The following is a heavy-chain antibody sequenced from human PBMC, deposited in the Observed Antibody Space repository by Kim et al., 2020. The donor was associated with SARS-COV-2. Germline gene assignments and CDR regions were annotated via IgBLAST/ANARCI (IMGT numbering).Heavy chain of an antibody. CDR2: ISYDGSNK. D-gene: IGHD3-10*01. Sequence: GGSLRLSCAASGFTFSSYAMHWVRQAPGKGLEWVAVISYDGSNKYYADSVKGRFTISRDNSKNTLYLQMNSLRAEDTAVYYCARSGSGSYCNWFDPWGQG. J-gene: IGHJ5*02. CDR1: GFTFSSYA. V-gene: IGHV3-30-3*01. CDR3: ARSGSGSYCNWFDP.